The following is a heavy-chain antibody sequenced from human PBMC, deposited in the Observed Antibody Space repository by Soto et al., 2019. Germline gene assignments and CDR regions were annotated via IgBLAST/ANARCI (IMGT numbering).Heavy chain of an antibody. J-gene: IGHJ6*02. D-gene: IGHD4-4*01. V-gene: IGHV1-69*12. CDR2: IIPIFGTA. CDR3: ARRASNYSPYYYYYGMDV. Sequence: QVQLVQSGAEVKKPGSSVKVSCKASGGTFSSYAISWVRQAPGQGLEWMGGIIPIFGTANYAQKFQGRVTITADXXTXTXXMELSSLRSEDTAVYYCARRASNYSPYYYYYGMDVWGQGTTVTVSS. CDR1: GGTFSSYA.